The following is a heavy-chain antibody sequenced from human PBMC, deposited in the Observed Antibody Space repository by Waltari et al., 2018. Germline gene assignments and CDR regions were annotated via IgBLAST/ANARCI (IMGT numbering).Heavy chain of an antibody. Sequence: QVQLQESGPGLVKPSQTLSLTCTVSGGSISSGDYYWSWIRQPPGKGLEWIGYIYYSGSTYYNPSLKSRVTISVDTSKNQFSLKLSSVTAADTAVYYCARVRSGSYFGMARSWFDPWGQGTLVTVSS. V-gene: IGHV4-30-4*08. CDR3: ARVRSGSYFGMARSWFDP. J-gene: IGHJ5*02. CDR2: IYYSGST. D-gene: IGHD1-26*01. CDR1: GGSISSGDYY.